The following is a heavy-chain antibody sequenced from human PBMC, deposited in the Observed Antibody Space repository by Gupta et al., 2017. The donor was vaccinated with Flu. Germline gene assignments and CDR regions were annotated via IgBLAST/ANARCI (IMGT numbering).Heavy chain of an antibody. Sequence: SWVRQAPGKGLEWVANIKQDGSEKYYVDSVKGRFTISRDNAKNSLYLQMNGLRAEDTAVFYCAGSNGARLDPWGQGTLVTVSS. J-gene: IGHJ5*02. V-gene: IGHV3-7*01. CDR3: AGSNGARLDP. CDR2: IKQDGSEK.